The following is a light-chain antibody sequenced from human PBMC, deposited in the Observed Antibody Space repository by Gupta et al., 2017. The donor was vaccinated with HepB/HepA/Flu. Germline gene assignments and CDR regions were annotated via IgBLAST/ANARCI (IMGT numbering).Light chain of an antibody. V-gene: IGKV2D-29*01. J-gene: IGKJ2*04. CDR3: MQNVQYPRS. CDR2: ELP. Sequence: IVMTMTQLSLSVTTGHPASMSCKSSQSFLHSDVKTYLHWYLQKPGQPPQLLIYELPNRFSGMPDRFSVSGSGTDFTLKISRVEAEDVGVYYCMQNVQYPRSFGQGTKLEIK. CDR1: QSFLHSDVKTY.